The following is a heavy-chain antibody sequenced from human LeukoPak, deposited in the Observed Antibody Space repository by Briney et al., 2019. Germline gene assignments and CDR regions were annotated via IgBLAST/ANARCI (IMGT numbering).Heavy chain of an antibody. V-gene: IGHV3-30*04. D-gene: IGHD5-18*01. J-gene: IGHJ4*02. Sequence: GGSLRLSCAASGFTFSSYAMHWVRQAPGKGLEWVAVISYDGSNKYYADSVKGRFTISRDNSKNTLYLQMNSLRAEDTAVYYCAKGGRDGYGDYLDYWGQGTLVTVSS. CDR2: ISYDGSNK. CDR3: AKGGRDGYGDYLDY. CDR1: GFTFSSYA.